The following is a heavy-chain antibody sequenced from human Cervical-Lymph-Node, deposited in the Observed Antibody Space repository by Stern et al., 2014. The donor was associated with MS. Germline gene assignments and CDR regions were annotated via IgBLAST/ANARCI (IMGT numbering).Heavy chain of an antibody. J-gene: IGHJ4*02. CDR3: AALVRGSYFY. D-gene: IGHD1-26*01. Sequence: EVQLVESGAEMKKPGESLKISCKGSGYSFTLYWIGWVRQMPGKGLECVGIIYPGDSDPRYSLSFQGQVTISADKSISTAYLQWSSLEASDTAMYYCAALVRGSYFYWGQGTLVTVSS. CDR1: GYSFTLYW. CDR2: IYPGDSDP. V-gene: IGHV5-51*01.